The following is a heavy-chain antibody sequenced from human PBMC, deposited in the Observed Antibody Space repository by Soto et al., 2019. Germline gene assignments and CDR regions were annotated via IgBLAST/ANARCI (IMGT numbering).Heavy chain of an antibody. Sequence: GGSLRLSCAASGLTFSSYGMHWVRQAPGKGLEWVAVIWYDGSNKYYADSVKGRFTISRDNSKNTLYLQMNSLRAEDTAVYYCARGPYSSIGNWFDPWGQGTLVTVSS. CDR2: IWYDGSNK. D-gene: IGHD6-13*01. J-gene: IGHJ5*02. V-gene: IGHV3-33*01. CDR1: GLTFSSYG. CDR3: ARGPYSSIGNWFDP.